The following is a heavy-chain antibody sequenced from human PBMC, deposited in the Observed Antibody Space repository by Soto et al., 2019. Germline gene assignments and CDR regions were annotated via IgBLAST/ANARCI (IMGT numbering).Heavy chain of an antibody. Sequence: PGGSLRLSCAASGFTFSSYGMNWVRQAPGKGLEWVSYISSSGSTIYYADSVKGRFTISRDNAKNSLYLQMNSLRAEDTAVYYCASGDYYHSSGYYYYYYYGMDVWGQGTTVTVSS. J-gene: IGHJ6*02. CDR3: ASGDYYHSSGYYYYYYYGMDV. D-gene: IGHD3-22*01. CDR1: GFTFSSYG. V-gene: IGHV3-48*03. CDR2: ISSSGSTI.